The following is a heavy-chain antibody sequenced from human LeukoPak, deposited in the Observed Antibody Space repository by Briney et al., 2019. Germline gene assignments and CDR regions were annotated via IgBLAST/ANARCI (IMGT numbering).Heavy chain of an antibody. CDR2: ISSSSSYI. CDR3: ASPSRRAYCSSTSCYPMDA. CDR1: GFTFSSYS. Sequence: GGSLRLSCAASGFTFSSYSMNWVRQAPGKGLEWVSSISSSSSYIYYADSVKGRFTISRDNAKNSLYLQMNSLRAEDTAVYYCASPSRRAYCSSTSCYPMDAWGQGTTVTVSS. J-gene: IGHJ6*02. V-gene: IGHV3-21*01. D-gene: IGHD2-2*01.